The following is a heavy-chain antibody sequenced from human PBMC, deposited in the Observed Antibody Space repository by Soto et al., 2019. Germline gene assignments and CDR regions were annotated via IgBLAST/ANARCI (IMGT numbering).Heavy chain of an antibody. CDR1: GYSFTSYW. D-gene: IGHD3-10*01. V-gene: IGHV5-51*01. CDR2: IYPGDSDT. Sequence: PGESLKISCKGSGYSFTSYWIGWVRQMPGKGLEWMGIIYPGDSDTRYSPSFQGQVTISADKSISTAYLQWSSLKASDTAMYYCARHPYYCGSGSQLDFDYWGQGTLVTVSS. CDR3: ARHPYYCGSGSQLDFDY. J-gene: IGHJ4*02.